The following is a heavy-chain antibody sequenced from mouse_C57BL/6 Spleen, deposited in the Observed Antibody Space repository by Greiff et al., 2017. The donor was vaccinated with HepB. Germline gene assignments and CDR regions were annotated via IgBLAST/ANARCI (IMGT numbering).Heavy chain of an antibody. CDR2: ISSGSSTI. Sequence: EVQRVESGGGLVKPGGSLKLSCAASGFTFSDYGMHWVRQAPEKGLEWVAYISSGSSTIYYADTVKGRFTISRDNAKNTLFLQMTSLRSEDTAMYYCAREGLLTLFAYWGQRTLVTVSA. CDR3: AREGLLTLFAY. J-gene: IGHJ3*01. CDR1: GFTFSDYG. D-gene: IGHD2-3*01. V-gene: IGHV5-17*01.